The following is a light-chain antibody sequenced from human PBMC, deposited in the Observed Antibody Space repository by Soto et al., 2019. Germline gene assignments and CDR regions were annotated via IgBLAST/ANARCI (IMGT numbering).Light chain of an antibody. CDR1: QSISGW. CDR2: KAS. Sequence: DIQMTQSPPTRSASVGDRVTITCRASQSISGWLAWYQQKPGKAPKLLIYKASSLESGVPLRFSGSGSGTDFTLTISSLEPEDFAVYYCQQRVTFGPGTKVDIK. CDR3: QQRVT. J-gene: IGKJ3*01. V-gene: IGKV1-5*03.